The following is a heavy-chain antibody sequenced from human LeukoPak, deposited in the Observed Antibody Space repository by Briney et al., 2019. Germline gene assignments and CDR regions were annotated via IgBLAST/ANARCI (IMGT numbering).Heavy chain of an antibody. J-gene: IGHJ4*02. CDR3: ARARLAYCGGDCYLPVDY. D-gene: IGHD2-21*02. V-gene: IGHV3-30*04. CDR1: GFTFSNYV. CDR2: ISYDGSNK. Sequence: GGSLRLSCAASGFTFSNYVMHWVRQVPGKGLEWVAVISYDGSNKYYADSVKGRFTISRDNSKNTLYLQMNSLRAEDTAVYYCARARLAYCGGDCYLPVDYWGQGTLVTVSS.